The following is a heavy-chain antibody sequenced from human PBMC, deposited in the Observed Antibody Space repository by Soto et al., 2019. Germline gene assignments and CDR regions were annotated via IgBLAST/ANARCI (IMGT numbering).Heavy chain of an antibody. Sequence: PGGSLRLSCSDTGFTFSSYAMSWVRQAPGKGLEWVSAISGSGGSTYYADSVKGRFTISRDNSKNTLYLQMNSLRAEDTAVYYCAKDKPYYYDSSGYANAFDIWGQGTMVTVPS. V-gene: IGHV3-23*01. D-gene: IGHD3-22*01. CDR2: ISGSGGST. CDR3: AKDKPYYYDSSGYANAFDI. J-gene: IGHJ3*02. CDR1: GFTFSSYA.